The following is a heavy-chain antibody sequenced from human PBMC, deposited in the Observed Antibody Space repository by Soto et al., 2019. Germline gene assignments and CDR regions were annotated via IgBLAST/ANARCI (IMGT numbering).Heavy chain of an antibody. CDR3: ARGRYCLTGRCFPNWFDS. Sequence: SETLSLTCSVSGDSVSTVDYFWAWIRQPPGQALEYIGYIYKSTTTYYNPSFESRVAISLDTSKSQFSLNVTSVTAADTAVYFCARGRYCLTGRCFPNWFDSWGQGTLVTVSS. D-gene: IGHD2-15*01. CDR1: GDSVSTVDYF. V-gene: IGHV4-30-4*01. J-gene: IGHJ5*01. CDR2: IYKSTTT.